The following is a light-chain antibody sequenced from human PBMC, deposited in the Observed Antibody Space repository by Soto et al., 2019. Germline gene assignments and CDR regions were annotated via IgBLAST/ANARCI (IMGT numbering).Light chain of an antibody. CDR2: ATS. Sequence: EIVLTQSPATLSVSPGERATLSCRASQSVANNFAWYQQNPGQAPRLLIFATSTRATGVPARFSGSGSGTEFTLTISSLQSVDYAVYYSQQYGDWPLGFGGGAKVVIE. CDR3: QQYGDWPLG. CDR1: QSVANN. J-gene: IGKJ4*01. V-gene: IGKV3-15*01.